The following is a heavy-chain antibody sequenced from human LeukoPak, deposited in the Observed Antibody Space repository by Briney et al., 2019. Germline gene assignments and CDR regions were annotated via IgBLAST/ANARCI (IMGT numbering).Heavy chain of an antibody. CDR3: TTDLGITMIRGVIVF. J-gene: IGHJ4*02. Sequence: GGSLRLSCAASGFTFTNAWMSWVRQAPGKGLEWVGRIKSKGDGETTDYAAPVRGRFTMSRDDSTATLYLQMNSLKTEDTAVYFCTTDLGITMIRGVIVFWGQGTLVTVSS. CDR1: GFTFTNAW. D-gene: IGHD3-10*01. CDR2: IKSKGDGETT. V-gene: IGHV3-15*01.